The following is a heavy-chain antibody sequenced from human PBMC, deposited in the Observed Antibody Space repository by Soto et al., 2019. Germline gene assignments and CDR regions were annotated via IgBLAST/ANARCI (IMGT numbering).Heavy chain of an antibody. V-gene: IGHV3-30-3*01. D-gene: IGHD2-15*01. CDR2: ISYDGSNK. Sequence: QVQLVESGGGVVQPGRSLRLSCAASGFTFSSYAMHWVRQAPGKGLEWVAGISYDGSNKYYADSVKGRFTISRDNSKNTLYLQMNSLRAEDTAVYYCARDSHRVVVVAATVDYWGQGTLVTVSS. CDR3: ARDSHRVVVVAATVDY. J-gene: IGHJ4*02. CDR1: GFTFSSYA.